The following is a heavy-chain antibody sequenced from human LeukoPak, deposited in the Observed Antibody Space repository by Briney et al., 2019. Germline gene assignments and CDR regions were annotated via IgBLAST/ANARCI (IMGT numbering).Heavy chain of an antibody. CDR3: ASWESVVITPISWFEP. Sequence: PGGSLRLSCAASGFTFSSYEMNWVRQAPGKGLEWVSYISSSGSTIYYADSVKGRFTISRDNAKNSLYLQMNSLRAEDTAVYYCASWESVVITPISWFEPCGQGTLVTVSP. CDR2: ISSSGSTI. V-gene: IGHV3-48*03. CDR1: GFTFSSYE. J-gene: IGHJ5*02. D-gene: IGHD2-2*01.